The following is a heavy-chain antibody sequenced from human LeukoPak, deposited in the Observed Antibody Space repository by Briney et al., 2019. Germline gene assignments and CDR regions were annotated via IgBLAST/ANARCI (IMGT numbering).Heavy chain of an antibody. CDR2: INPSGGST. D-gene: IGHD3-10*01. V-gene: IGHV1-46*01. CDR1: GYTFTSYY. J-gene: IGHJ4*02. Sequence: ASVKVPCKASGYTFTSYYMHWVRQAPGQGLEWMGIINPSGGSTSYAQKFQGRVTITRDMSTSTVYMELSSLRSEDTAVYYCARDPGGGPDYWGQGTLVTVSS. CDR3: ARDPGGGPDY.